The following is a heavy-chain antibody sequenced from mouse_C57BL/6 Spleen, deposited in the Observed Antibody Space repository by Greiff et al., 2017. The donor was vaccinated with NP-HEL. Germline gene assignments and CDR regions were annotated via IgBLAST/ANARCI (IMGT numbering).Heavy chain of an antibody. J-gene: IGHJ2*01. D-gene: IGHD4-1*01. CDR2: IYPGDGDT. CDR3: ARWFNWDYFDY. V-gene: IGHV1-82*01. CDR1: GYAFSSSW. Sequence: VQLQQSGPELVKPGASVKISCKASGYAFSSSWMNWVKQRPGKGLEWIGRIYPGDGDTNYNGKFKGKATLTADKSSSTAYMQLSSLTSEDSAVYFCARWFNWDYFDYWGQGTTLTVSS.